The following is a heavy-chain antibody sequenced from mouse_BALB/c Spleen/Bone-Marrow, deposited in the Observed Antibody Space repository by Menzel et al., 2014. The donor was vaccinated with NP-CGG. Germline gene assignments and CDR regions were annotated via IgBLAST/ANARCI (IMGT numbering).Heavy chain of an antibody. J-gene: IGHJ4*01. Sequence: QVHVKQSGAELAKPGASVKMSCKASGYTFTSYWMHWVKQRPGQGVEWIGYINPSTGYTEYNQKFKDQATLTADKSSSTAYMQLSSLTSEDSAVYYCASGNYEAMDYWGQGTSVTVSS. V-gene: IGHV1-7*01. CDR3: ASGNYEAMDY. D-gene: IGHD2-1*01. CDR2: INPSTGYT. CDR1: GYTFTSYW.